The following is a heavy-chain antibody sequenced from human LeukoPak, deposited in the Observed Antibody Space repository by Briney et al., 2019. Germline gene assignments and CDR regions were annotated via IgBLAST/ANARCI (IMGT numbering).Heavy chain of an antibody. Sequence: GASVKVSCKASGGTFSSYTISWVRQAPGQGLEWMGRIIPILGIANYAQKFQGRVTITADKSTSTAYMELSSLRSEDTAVYYCAKEWASVRGVDYWGQGTLVTVSS. CDR3: AKEWASVRGVDY. V-gene: IGHV1-69*04. CDR2: IIPILGIA. CDR1: GGTFSSYT. D-gene: IGHD3-10*01. J-gene: IGHJ4*02.